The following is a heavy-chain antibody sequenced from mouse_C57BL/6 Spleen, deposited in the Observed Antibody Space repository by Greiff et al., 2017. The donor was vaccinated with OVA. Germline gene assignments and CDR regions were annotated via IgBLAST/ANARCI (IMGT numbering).Heavy chain of an antibody. D-gene: IGHD1-1*02. CDR3: ARRNYYGGYFDV. V-gene: IGHV1-26*01. J-gene: IGHJ1*03. Sequence: EVKLQQSGPELVKPGASVKLSCKASGYTFTDYYMNWVKQSHGKSLEWIGDINPNNGGTSYNQKFKGKATLTVDKSSSTAYMELRSLTSEDSAVYYCARRNYYGGYFDVWGTGTTVTVSS. CDR2: INPNNGGT. CDR1: GYTFTDYY.